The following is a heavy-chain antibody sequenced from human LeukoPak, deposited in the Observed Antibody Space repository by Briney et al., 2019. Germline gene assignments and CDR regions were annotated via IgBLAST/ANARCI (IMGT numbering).Heavy chain of an antibody. V-gene: IGHV4-4*07. CDR3: ASGYSSGGYNYYYYYMNV. CDR2: IYTSGST. D-gene: IGHD5-18*01. Sequence: PSETLSLTCTVSGGSISSYYWSWIRQPAGKGLEWIGRIYTSGSTNYNPSLKSRVTMSVDTSKNQFSLKLSSVTAADTAVYYCASGYSSGGYNYYYYYMNVWGKGTTVTVSS. J-gene: IGHJ6*03. CDR1: GGSISSYY.